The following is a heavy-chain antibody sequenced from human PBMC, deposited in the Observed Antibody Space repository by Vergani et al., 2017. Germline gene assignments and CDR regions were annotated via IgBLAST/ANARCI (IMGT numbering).Heavy chain of an antibody. V-gene: IGHV3-21*01. CDR1: GFTFSSYS. J-gene: IGHJ4*02. CDR2: ISSSSSYI. D-gene: IGHD2-15*01. Sequence: VQLVESGGGLVKPGGSLRLSCAASGFTFSSYSMNWVRQAPGKGLEWVSSISSSSSYIYYADSVKGRFTISRDNAKNSLYLQMNSLRAEDTAVYYCARDFGYCSGGSCYSYFDYWGQGTLVTVSS. CDR3: ARDFGYCSGGSCYSYFDY.